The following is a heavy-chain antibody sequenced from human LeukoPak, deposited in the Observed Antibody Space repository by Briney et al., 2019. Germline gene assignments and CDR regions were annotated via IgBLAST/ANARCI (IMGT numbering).Heavy chain of an antibody. CDR3: ARSQYNWNYADYYYYMDV. J-gene: IGHJ6*03. D-gene: IGHD1-7*01. CDR2: IYYSGST. Sequence: PSQTLSLTCTVSGGSISSGGYYWSWIRQHPGKGLEWLGYIYYSGSTYYNPSLKSRVTISVDTSKNQFSLKLSSVTAADTAVYYCARSQYNWNYADYYYYMDVWGKGTTVTVSS. V-gene: IGHV4-31*03. CDR1: GGSISSGGYY.